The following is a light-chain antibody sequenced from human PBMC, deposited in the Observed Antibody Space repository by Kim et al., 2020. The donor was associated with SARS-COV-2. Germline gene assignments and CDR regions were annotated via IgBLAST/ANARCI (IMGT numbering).Light chain of an antibody. V-gene: IGKV1D-12*01. CDR3: QQANSYPIT. J-gene: IGKJ5*01. CDR1: QGISSW. CDR2: PAS. Sequence: AVGDRVTITCRASQGISSWLAWYQQKPGKAPKLLIYPASSLQSGVPTRFSGSGSGTDFSLTISSLQPEDFATYYCQQANSYPITFGQGTRLEIK.